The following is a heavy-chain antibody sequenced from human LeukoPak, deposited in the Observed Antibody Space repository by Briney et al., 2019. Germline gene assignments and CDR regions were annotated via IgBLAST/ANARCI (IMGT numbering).Heavy chain of an antibody. CDR1: GFSFSSYG. D-gene: IGHD3-22*01. CDR2: ISYDGSKT. V-gene: IGHV3-30*18. CDR3: AKSTAYSISMIVVIKPMDA. Sequence: PGGSLRLSCAASGFSFSSYGLHWVRQAPGKGLEWVAVISYDGSKTYYTDSVRGRFTISRDNSKNTLYLQMNSLRAEDTAVYYCAKSTAYSISMIVVIKPMDAWGQGTTVTVSS. J-gene: IGHJ6*02.